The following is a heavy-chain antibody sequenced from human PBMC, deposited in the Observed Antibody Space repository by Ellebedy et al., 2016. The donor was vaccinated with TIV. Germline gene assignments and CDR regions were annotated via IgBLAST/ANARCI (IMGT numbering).Heavy chain of an antibody. V-gene: IGHV1-18*01. D-gene: IGHD1-26*01. J-gene: IGHJ4*02. CDR3: ARLVGTMSPVLSKHFDH. CDR2: ISAYNGHT. Sequence: AASVKVSCKASGYTFTRYGFSWVRQAPGQGLERMGWISAYNGHTNYPQKFQGRVTMTTDTATSTAYMELRSLRSDDTAVYYCARLVGTMSPVLSKHFDHWGQGTLVTVSS. CDR1: GYTFTRYG.